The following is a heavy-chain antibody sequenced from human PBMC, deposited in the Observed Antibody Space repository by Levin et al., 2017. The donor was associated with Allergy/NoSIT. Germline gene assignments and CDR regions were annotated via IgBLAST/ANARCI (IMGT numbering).Heavy chain of an antibody. CDR1: GYTFTAYY. D-gene: IGHD1-14*01. V-gene: IGHV1-2*02. CDR2: INPNSGGT. J-gene: IGHJ4*02. Sequence: ESLKISCKASGYTFTAYYMHWVRQAPGQGLEWMGWINPNSGGTNYAQKFQGRVTMTRDTSITTAYMDLSRLRSDDTAVYYCTSGGPIAEPGRSIDYWGQGTLVTVSS. CDR3: TSGGPIAEPGRSIDY.